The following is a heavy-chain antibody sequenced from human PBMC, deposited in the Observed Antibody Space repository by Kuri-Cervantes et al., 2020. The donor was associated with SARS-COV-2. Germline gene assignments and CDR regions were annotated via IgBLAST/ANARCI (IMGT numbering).Heavy chain of an antibody. D-gene: IGHD2-2*01. Sequence: GSLRLSCTVSGGSVSSGSYYWSWIRQPPGKGLEWIGDIHDSGSTNHNAFVKSRVAISLDTSKNQVSLKLTSVTAADTAVYYCARSAAAFYGIDVWGQGTTVTVSS. CDR1: GGSVSSGSYY. J-gene: IGHJ6*02. CDR3: ARSAAAFYGIDV. V-gene: IGHV4-61*01. CDR2: IHDSGST.